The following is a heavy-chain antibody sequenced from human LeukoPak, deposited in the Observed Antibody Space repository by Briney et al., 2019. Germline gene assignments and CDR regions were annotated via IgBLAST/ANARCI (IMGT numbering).Heavy chain of an antibody. CDR1: GFTLSSYA. J-gene: IGHJ4*02. CDR3: ARDVIAQTVNYYDSSEPWGGYFDY. D-gene: IGHD3-22*01. V-gene: IGHV3-7*01. Sequence: GGSLRLSCAASGFTLSSYAMSWVRQAPGKGLEWVANIKQDGSEKYYVDSVKGRFTISRDNAKNSLYLQMNSLRAEDTAVYYCARDVIAQTVNYYDSSEPWGGYFDYWGQGTLVTVSS. CDR2: IKQDGSEK.